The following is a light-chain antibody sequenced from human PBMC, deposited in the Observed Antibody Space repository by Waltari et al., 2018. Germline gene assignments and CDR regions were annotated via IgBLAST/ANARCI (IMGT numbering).Light chain of an antibody. J-gene: IGLJ2*01. Sequence: SYELTHANSVSVPPEQTATITCSGDKLENKLTSWYQQKHGQYPVLFLYQDTKRPSGIPARFAGYNAGDTPTMTITGTQATDDTDYDCQAWDIKNVTFGGGTKLTVL. V-gene: IGLV3-1*01. CDR2: QDT. CDR1: KLENKL. CDR3: QAWDIKNVT.